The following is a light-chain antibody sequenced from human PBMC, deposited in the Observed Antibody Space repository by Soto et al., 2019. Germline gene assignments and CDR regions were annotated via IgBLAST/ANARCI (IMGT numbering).Light chain of an antibody. CDR3: QQYNNWLYT. V-gene: IGKV3-15*01. J-gene: IGKJ2*01. CDR2: GAS. Sequence: ERVMTQSPATLSVSPGERATLSCRASQTVSSNLAWYQLKPGQAPRLLIYGASTRATGVPARFSGSGSGTEFTLTISSLQSEDFAVDYCQQYNNWLYTFGQGTKVEIK. CDR1: QTVSSN.